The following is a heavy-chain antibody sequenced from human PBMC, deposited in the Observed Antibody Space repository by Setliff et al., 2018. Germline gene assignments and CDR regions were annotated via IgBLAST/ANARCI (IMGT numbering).Heavy chain of an antibody. CDR3: ARDQGGTNPWFDS. D-gene: IGHD1-26*01. Sequence: SVKVSCKTSGGTFSSHVISWVRQAPGQGLEWMGGIIPMFATTNYAPRFKGRVTISADESTSTAYMELSSLTSEDTAIYYCARDQGGTNPWFDSWGQGTLVTVSS. CDR2: IIPMFATT. CDR1: GGTFSSHV. V-gene: IGHV1-69*13. J-gene: IGHJ5*01.